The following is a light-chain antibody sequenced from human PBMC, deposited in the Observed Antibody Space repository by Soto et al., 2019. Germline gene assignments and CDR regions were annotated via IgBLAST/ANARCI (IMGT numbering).Light chain of an antibody. CDR3: QHFASTGIT. J-gene: IGKJ3*01. V-gene: IGKV3-20*01. CDR1: QRVSSRY. CDR2: GAS. Sequence: EIVLTQSPGTLSLSPGERATLSCRASQRVSSRYLAWYQQKPGQAPRLLIYGASSRATGIPDRFSGSGSGTDFTLTISRLEPEDFAVYYCQHFASTGITFGPGTKVDIK.